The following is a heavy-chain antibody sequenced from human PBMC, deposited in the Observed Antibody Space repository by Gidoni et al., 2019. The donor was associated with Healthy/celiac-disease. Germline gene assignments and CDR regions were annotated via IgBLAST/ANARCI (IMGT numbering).Heavy chain of an antibody. V-gene: IGHV1-2*02. CDR3: ARDRTTMVRGVISYFDY. D-gene: IGHD3-10*01. CDR2: INPNSGGT. CDR1: GYTFTGYY. J-gene: IGHJ4*02. Sequence: QVQLVQSGAEVKKPGASVKVSCKASGYTFTGYYMHWVRQAPGQGLEWMGWINPNSGGTNYAQKFQGRVTMTRDTSISTAYMELSRLRSDDTAVYYCARDRTTMVRGVISYFDYWGQGTLVTVSS.